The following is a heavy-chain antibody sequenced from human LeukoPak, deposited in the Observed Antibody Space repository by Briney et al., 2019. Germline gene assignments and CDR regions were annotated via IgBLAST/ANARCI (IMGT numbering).Heavy chain of an antibody. V-gene: IGHV4-34*01. D-gene: IGHD6-19*01. J-gene: IGHJ4*02. CDR2: INHSGST. CDR3: ARHLRAVAGGRYFDY. CDR1: GGSFSGYY. Sequence: SETLSLTCAVYGGSFSGYYWSWIRQPPGKGLEWIGEINHSGSTNYNPSLKSRVTISLDTSKNQFSLKLSSVTAADTAVYYCARHLRAVAGGRYFDYWGQGTQVTVSS.